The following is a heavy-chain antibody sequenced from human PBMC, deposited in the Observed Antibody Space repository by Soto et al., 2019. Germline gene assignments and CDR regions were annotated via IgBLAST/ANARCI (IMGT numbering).Heavy chain of an antibody. CDR3: ARAISIYGVVTYGMDV. J-gene: IGHJ6*02. CDR1: AASITSYS. V-gene: IGHV4-59*01. CDR2: ISYSGST. Sequence: SETLSLTCTVSAASITSYSWSWVRQPPRKGLEWIGYISYSGSTNYNPSLNSRVTISTHTSNNQFSLRLNSVTSEDTAVYYCARAISIYGVVTYGMDVWGQGTPVTVS. D-gene: IGHD3-3*01.